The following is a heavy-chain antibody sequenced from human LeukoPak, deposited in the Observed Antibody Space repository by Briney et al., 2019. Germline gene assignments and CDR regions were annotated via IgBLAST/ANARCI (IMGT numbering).Heavy chain of an antibody. CDR1: GFTFSSYD. Sequence: GGSLTLSCAASGFTFSSYDMHWVRHATGKGLEWVSAIGTAGDTYYQGSVKGRFTISRENAKNSLYLQMNSLRAGDTAVYYCARGAAGGAFDIWGQGTMVTVSS. CDR3: ARGAAGGAFDI. CDR2: IGTAGDT. J-gene: IGHJ3*02. D-gene: IGHD3-10*01. V-gene: IGHV3-13*01.